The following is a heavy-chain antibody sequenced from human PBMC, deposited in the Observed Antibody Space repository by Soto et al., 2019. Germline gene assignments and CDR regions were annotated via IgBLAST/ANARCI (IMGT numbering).Heavy chain of an antibody. V-gene: IGHV3-11*01. D-gene: IGHD5-12*01. J-gene: IGHJ4*02. CDR3: ARAATIVAHNDY. CDR1: GFIFSDYY. Sequence: PGGSLRLSXAASGFIFSDYYMSWTRQAPGKGLEWVSYISSSGSTIWYAESVKGRFTISRDNAKNSLYVQMNSLRAEDTAVYYCARAATIVAHNDYWGQGALVTVSS. CDR2: ISSSGSTI.